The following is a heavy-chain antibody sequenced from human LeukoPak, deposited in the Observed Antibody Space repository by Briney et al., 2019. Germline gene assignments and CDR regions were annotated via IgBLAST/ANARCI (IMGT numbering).Heavy chain of an antibody. CDR3: ARELRIVDTTMLNYYYYYYMDV. V-gene: IGHV3-53*01. D-gene: IGHD5-18*01. Sequence: GGSLRLSCAASGFTVSNNYMNGVRQAPGKGLEWVSGIYSGGSTYYADSVKGRFTISRDNSKNTLSLQMNSLRAEDTAVYYCARELRIVDTTMLNYYYYYYMDVWGKGTTVTVSS. J-gene: IGHJ6*03. CDR2: IYSGGST. CDR1: GFTVSNNY.